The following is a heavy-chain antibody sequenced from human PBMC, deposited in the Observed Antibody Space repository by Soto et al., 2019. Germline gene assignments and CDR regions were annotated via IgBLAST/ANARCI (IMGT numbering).Heavy chain of an antibody. V-gene: IGHV3-30-3*01. J-gene: IGHJ4*02. CDR3: ARAAGSSRLYPPYFDY. CDR1: GFTFSSYA. CDR2: ISYDGSNK. D-gene: IGHD3-16*02. Sequence: GGSLRLSCAASGFTFSSYAMHWVRQAPGKGLEWVAVISYDGSNKYYADSVKGRFTISRDNSKNTLYLQMNSLRAEDTAVYYCARAAGSSRLYPPYFDYWGQGTLVTVSS.